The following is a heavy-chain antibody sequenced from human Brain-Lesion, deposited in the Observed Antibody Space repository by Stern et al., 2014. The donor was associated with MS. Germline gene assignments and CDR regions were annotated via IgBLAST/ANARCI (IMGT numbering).Heavy chain of an antibody. Sequence: QLQLQESGPGLVKPSETLSLTCTVAGGSVSSTSYAWAWIRPPPGKGLEWIGTIYYSGNTYYSPFLKSRLTISLDTSKNPFSLQLRSGTAADTAVYYCAGEEDIRYCSGGSCTGNWFDPWGQGTLVTVSS. D-gene: IGHD2-15*01. V-gene: IGHV4-39*01. CDR3: AGEEDIRYCSGGSCTGNWFDP. J-gene: IGHJ5*02. CDR1: GGSVSSTSYA. CDR2: IYYSGNT.